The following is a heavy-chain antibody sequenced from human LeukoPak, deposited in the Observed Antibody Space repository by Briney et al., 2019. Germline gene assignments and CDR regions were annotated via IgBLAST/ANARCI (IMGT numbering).Heavy chain of an antibody. CDR1: GFTLTIFG. V-gene: IGHV3-23*01. J-gene: IGHJ4*02. D-gene: IGHD4-17*01. Sequence: TLSPSCALSGFTLTIFGISWVRPPPGDGLGWVSANSGSGGRRYYEDSVKGLFKICRDNSKNTQYLQMNRLRAEDTAVYYCAKGALRGTTVSTAFDDWGQGTLVTVSS. CDR2: NSGSGGRR. CDR3: AKGALRGTTVSTAFDD.